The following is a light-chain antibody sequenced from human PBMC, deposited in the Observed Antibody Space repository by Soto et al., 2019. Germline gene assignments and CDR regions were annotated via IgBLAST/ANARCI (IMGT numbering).Light chain of an antibody. CDR2: AAS. V-gene: IGKV1-39*01. J-gene: IGKJ4*01. CDR1: QMISSY. Sequence: DIQMTQSPSSLSASVGDRVTITCRASQMISSYLNWYRQKPGKAPKLLIYAASSLQSGVPSRFSGSGSGTDFTLTISSLQPEDFATYYCQQTYSTPLTFGGGTTVEIK. CDR3: QQTYSTPLT.